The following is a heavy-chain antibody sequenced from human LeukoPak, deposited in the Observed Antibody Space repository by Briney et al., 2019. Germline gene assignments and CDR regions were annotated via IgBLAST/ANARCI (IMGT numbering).Heavy chain of an antibody. Sequence: SETLSLTCTVSGGSISSSSYYWGWIRQPPGKGLEWIGSIYYSGSTYYNPPLKSRVTISVDTSKNQFSLKLSSVTAADTAVYYCARHRGYNWNYKYPGFDYWGQGTLVTVSS. V-gene: IGHV4-39*01. CDR1: GGSISSSSYY. CDR3: ARHRGYNWNYKYPGFDY. CDR2: IYYSGST. J-gene: IGHJ4*02. D-gene: IGHD1-7*01.